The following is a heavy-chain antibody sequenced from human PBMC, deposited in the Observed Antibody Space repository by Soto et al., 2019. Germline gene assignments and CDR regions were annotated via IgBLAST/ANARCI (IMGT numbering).Heavy chain of an antibody. CDR3: SMAWTATAGWANWFGL. D-gene: IGHD6-13*01. Sequence: QVQLQESGPGLVEPSQTLSLTCTVSGDSISGEGWYWRWIRQYSGRGLEWHGYIHHSGSTYSNPSRKSRVSISVDTSKTQFFLKLTSVTAAHTALYYCSMAWTATAGWANWFGLWGQGTLITVSS. J-gene: IGHJ5*02. V-gene: IGHV4-31*03. CDR1: GDSISGEGWY. CDR2: IHHSGST.